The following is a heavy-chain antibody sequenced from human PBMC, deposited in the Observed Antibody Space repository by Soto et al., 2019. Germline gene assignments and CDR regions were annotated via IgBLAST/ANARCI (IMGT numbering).Heavy chain of an antibody. CDR1: GFTFDDYA. Sequence: GGSLRLSCAASGFTFDDYAMHWVRQAPGKGLEWVSGISWNSGSIGYADSVKGRFTISRDNAKNSLYLQMNSLRAEDTALYYCAKDIGAGYCSSTSCHETDCYYYGMDVWGQGTTVTVSS. D-gene: IGHD2-2*03. CDR3: AKDIGAGYCSSTSCHETDCYYYGMDV. V-gene: IGHV3-9*01. J-gene: IGHJ6*02. CDR2: ISWNSGSI.